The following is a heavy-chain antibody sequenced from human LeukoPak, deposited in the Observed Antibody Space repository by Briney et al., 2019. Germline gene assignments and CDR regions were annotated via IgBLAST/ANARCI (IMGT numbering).Heavy chain of an antibody. Sequence: GGSLRLSCAASGFSLSNNDMHWVRQSSGKGLEWVSGLGVAGDRYYPVSVRGRFTVSRDRAGTYLYLQMNSLSAGDTAVYYCARGHYYGSGGDTFDVWGKGTMVIASS. CDR3: ARGHYYGSGGDTFDV. J-gene: IGHJ3*01. CDR2: LGVAGDR. CDR1: GFSLSNND. D-gene: IGHD3-10*01. V-gene: IGHV3-13*01.